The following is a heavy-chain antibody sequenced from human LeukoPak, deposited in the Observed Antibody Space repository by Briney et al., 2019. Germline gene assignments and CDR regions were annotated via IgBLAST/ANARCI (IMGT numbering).Heavy chain of an antibody. V-gene: IGHV1-8*02. CDR3: ARVVRVVVVPAAYFDY. CDR2: MNPNSGNT. J-gene: IGHJ4*02. D-gene: IGHD2-2*01. Sequence: ASVKVSCKASGYTFTSYYMHWVRQATGQGLEWMGWMNPNSGNTGYAQKFQGRVTMTRNTSISTAYMELSSLRSEDTAVYYCARVVRVVVVPAAYFDYWGQGTLVTVSS. CDR1: GYTFTSYY.